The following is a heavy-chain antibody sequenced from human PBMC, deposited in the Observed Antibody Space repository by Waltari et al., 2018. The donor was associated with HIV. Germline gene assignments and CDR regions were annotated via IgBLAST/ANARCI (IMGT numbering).Heavy chain of an antibody. V-gene: IGHV4-31*03. Sequence: QFQLQESGPGLVKHSQTLSLTCPVSGVPLSRCYYYWTCIRQHPGKGLEGIGYIYYSGSTYYNPSLKSRVNISVDTSKNQFSLKLSSVTAADTAVYYCARDKDSSGYHFDYWGQGTLVTVSS. J-gene: IGHJ4*02. CDR3: ARDKDSSGYHFDY. CDR1: GVPLSRCYYY. CDR2: IYYSGST. D-gene: IGHD3-22*01.